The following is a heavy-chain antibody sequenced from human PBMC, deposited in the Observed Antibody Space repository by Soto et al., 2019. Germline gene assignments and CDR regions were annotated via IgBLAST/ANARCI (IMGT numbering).Heavy chain of an antibody. CDR3: SRAVGGFTYGYPDY. Sequence: SGPTLVNPTQTLTLTCTFSGFSLSTTGMCVSWIRQPPGKALEWLALIDWADDKYYSTSLKTRLTISKDTSKNQVVLTMTNVEPVDTATYFCSRAVGGFTYGYPDYWRHGTLVTVSS. J-gene: IGHJ4*01. V-gene: IGHV2-70*01. CDR1: GFSLSTTGMC. D-gene: IGHD5-18*01. CDR2: IDWADDK.